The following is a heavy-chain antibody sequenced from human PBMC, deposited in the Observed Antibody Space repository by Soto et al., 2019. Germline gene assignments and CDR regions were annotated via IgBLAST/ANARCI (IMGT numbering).Heavy chain of an antibody. V-gene: IGHV4-59*01. CDR3: ARVGSSSFLGFDP. CDR1: GGSISSYY. J-gene: IGHJ5*02. Sequence: QVQLQESGPGLVKPSETLSLTCTVSGGSISSYYWSWIRQPPGKGLEWIGYIYYSGSTNYNPSLKSRVTISVDTSENQFSLKLSSVTAADTAVYYCARVGSSSFLGFDPWGQGTLVTVSS. CDR2: IYYSGST. D-gene: IGHD6-6*01.